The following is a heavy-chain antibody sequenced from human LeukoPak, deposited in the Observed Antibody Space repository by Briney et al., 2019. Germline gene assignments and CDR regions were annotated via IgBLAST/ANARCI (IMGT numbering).Heavy chain of an antibody. D-gene: IGHD2-2*01. V-gene: IGHV4-34*01. J-gene: IGHJ6*03. CDR3: ASIPAASYYYYYYMDV. CDR1: GGSFSDYY. Sequence: SKTLSLTCAVYGGSFSDYYWTWIRQTPGKGLEWIGEMSPSGSSNYNPSLKSRVTISVDTSKNQFSLKLSSVTAADTAVYYCASIPAASYYYYYYMDVWGKGTTVTVSS. CDR2: MSPSGSS.